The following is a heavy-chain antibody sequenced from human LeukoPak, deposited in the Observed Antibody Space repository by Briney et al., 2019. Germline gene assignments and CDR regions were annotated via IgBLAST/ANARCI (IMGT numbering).Heavy chain of an antibody. CDR1: GFTFSNYG. D-gene: IGHD4-17*01. J-gene: IGHJ4*02. CDR3: ASAGHGVRGLQPY. V-gene: IGHV3-23*01. Sequence: GGSLRLSCAASGFTFSNYGMNWVRQAPGKGLEWVSGITGNGGTTYYADSVKGRFTISRDNSKNTVYLQMNSLRAGDTAVYYCASAGHGVRGLQPYWGQGTQVTVSP. CDR2: ITGNGGTT.